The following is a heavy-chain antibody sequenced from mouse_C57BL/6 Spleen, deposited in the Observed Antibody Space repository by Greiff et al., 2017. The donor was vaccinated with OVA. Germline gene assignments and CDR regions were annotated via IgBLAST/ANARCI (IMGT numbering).Heavy chain of an antibody. V-gene: IGHV1-55*01. Sequence: VQLQQPGAELVKPGASVKLSCTASGYTFTGYWITWVKQRPGQGLEWIGDIYPGSGSTNYTEKFKSKATMTVDTSSSTAYMQLSSLTSEDTAVYDCVLDYYGSSPWFAYWGQGTLVTVSA. CDR3: VLDYYGSSPWFAY. CDR2: IYPGSGST. D-gene: IGHD1-1*01. CDR1: GYTFTGYW. J-gene: IGHJ3*01.